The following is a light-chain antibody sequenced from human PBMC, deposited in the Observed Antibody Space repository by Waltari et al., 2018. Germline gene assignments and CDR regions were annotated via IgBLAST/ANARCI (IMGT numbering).Light chain of an antibody. J-gene: IGKJ1*01. CDR1: QSVGRS. Sequence: EIVLTQSPGTLSLSPGARATLSFRASQSVGRSLAWYQQKRGRAPRLLIYATSTRATGIPDRFSGSGSGTDFSLTISRLEPEDFAVYYCQHYVRLPVTFGLGTKVEIK. CDR3: QHYVRLPVT. V-gene: IGKV3-20*01. CDR2: ATS.